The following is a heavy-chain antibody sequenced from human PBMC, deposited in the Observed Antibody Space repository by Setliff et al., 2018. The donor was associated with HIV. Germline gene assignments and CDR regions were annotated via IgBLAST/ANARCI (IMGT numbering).Heavy chain of an antibody. CDR3: ARDQRLFYFDS. V-gene: IGHV7-4-1*02. CDR1: GYNVTVSA. CDR2: INTKTGNP. J-gene: IGHJ4*02. Sequence: VASVKVSCKASGYNVTVSAINWVRQAPGQALGWLGWINTKTGNPTYAQGLTGQFVFSLDTSISTAYLQISSLKAEDTAVYYCARDQRLFYFDSWGQGTLVTVSS.